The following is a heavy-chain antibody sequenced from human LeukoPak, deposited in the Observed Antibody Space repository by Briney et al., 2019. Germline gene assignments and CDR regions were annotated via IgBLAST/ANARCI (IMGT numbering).Heavy chain of an antibody. CDR1: GGSISSGSYY. V-gene: IGHV4-61*02. CDR3: ARESPPWFGESPPYYMDV. J-gene: IGHJ6*03. D-gene: IGHD3-10*01. CDR2: IYTSGST. Sequence: PSETLSLTCTVSGGSISSGSYYWSWIRQPAGKGLEWIGRIYTSGSTNYNPSLKSRVTISVDTSKNQFSLKLSSVTAADTAVYYCARESPPWFGESPPYYMDVWGKGTTVTISS.